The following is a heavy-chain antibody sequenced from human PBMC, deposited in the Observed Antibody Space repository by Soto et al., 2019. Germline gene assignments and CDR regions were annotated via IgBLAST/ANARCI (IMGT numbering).Heavy chain of an antibody. CDR2: ISGSGSPT. CDR3: ARDMSGGTYNYYYGMDV. V-gene: IGHV3-23*01. J-gene: IGHJ6*02. CDR1: GFSFSSSA. Sequence: EVPLLESGGGLGQPGGSLRRSCAASGFSFSSSAMTWVRQYPVRWLEWVSAISGSGSPTYYADSVKGRFTISRDNSKNTLYLQMNSLRADDTAVYYCARDMSGGTYNYYYGMDVWGPGNTVTVSS. D-gene: IGHD1-26*01.